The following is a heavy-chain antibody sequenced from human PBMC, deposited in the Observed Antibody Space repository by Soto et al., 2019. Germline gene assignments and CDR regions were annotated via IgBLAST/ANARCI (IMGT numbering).Heavy chain of an antibody. D-gene: IGHD3-9*01. CDR2: ISGSGGST. V-gene: IGHV3-23*01. CDR1: GFTFSSYA. CDR3: AKELRYRAALFYY. J-gene: IGHJ4*02. Sequence: RVYCAASGFTFSSYAMSWVRQAPGKGLEWVSAISGSGGSTYYADSVKGRFTISRDNSKNTLYLQMNSLRAEDTAVYYCAKELRYRAALFYYRGQGILVSLSS.